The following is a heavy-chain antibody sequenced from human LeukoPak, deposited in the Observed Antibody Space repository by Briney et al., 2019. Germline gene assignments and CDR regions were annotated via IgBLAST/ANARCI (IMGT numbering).Heavy chain of an antibody. CDR3: ATEGVGATFDY. J-gene: IGHJ4*02. V-gene: IGHV3-74*01. CDR2: INSDGSST. Sequence: PGGSLRLSCAASGFTFSSYWMHWVRQAPGKGLVWVSRINSDGSSTSYADSVKGRFTISRDNAKNTLYLQMNSLRAEDTAVYYCATEGVGATFDYWGQGTLVTVSS. CDR1: GFTFSSYW. D-gene: IGHD1-26*01.